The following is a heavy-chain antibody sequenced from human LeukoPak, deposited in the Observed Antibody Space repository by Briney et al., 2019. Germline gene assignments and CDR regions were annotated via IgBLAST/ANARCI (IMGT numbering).Heavy chain of an antibody. J-gene: IGHJ4*02. CDR3: AKCMSATGVCLNFDS. CDR2: ISGRDDTTYYTVSPEGST. D-gene: IGHD2-21*02. Sequence: QPGGSLRLSCDACGFTCLNYAIRCGRQAPGKGLQWVAGISGRDDTTYYTVSPEGSTYYTNSAEGLFTTSRDNTKHTVYLQIDSLGVEATAVYYCAKCMSATGVCLNFDSWGQGILVTVSS. CDR1: GFTCLNYA. V-gene: IGHV3-23*01.